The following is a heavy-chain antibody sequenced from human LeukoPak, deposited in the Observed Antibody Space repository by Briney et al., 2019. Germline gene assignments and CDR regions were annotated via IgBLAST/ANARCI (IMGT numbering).Heavy chain of an antibody. CDR1: GYSFTSYW. J-gene: IGHJ4*02. CDR2: IYPSDSDT. Sequence: GESLEISCKGSGYSFTSYWIGWVRQMPGKGLEWMGIIYPSDSDTRYNPSFQGQVTISADKSISTAYLQWSSLKASDTAMFYCARHGGDGYNYVDYWGQGTLVTVSS. V-gene: IGHV5-51*01. D-gene: IGHD5-24*01. CDR3: ARHGGDGYNYVDY.